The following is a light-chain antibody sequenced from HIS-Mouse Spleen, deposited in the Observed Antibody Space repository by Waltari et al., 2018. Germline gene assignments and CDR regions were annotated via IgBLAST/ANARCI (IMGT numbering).Light chain of an antibody. CDR1: ALPKKY. CDR3: YSTDSSGNHRV. J-gene: IGLJ2*01. CDR2: EDR. V-gene: IGLV3-10*01. Sequence: SYELTQPPSVSVSPGQTARITCSGDALPKKYAYWYQQKSGQAPVLVLYEDRKRPSGIPERFSGSSPGTMATLTISGAQVADEADYYCYSTDSSGNHRVFGGGTKLTVL.